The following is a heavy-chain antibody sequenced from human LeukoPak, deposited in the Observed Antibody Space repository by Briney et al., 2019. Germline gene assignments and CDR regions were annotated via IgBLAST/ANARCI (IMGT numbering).Heavy chain of an antibody. V-gene: IGHV3-66*01. D-gene: IGHD3-10*01. CDR1: GFTVSSNY. Sequence: GGSLRLSCAASGFTVSSNYMSWVRQAPGKGLEWVSVIYSGGSTYYADSVKGRFTISRDNSKNTLYLQMNSLRAEDTAVYYCASRGSGSYTYYFDYWGQGTLVTVSS. CDR2: IYSGGST. J-gene: IGHJ4*02. CDR3: ASRGSGSYTYYFDY.